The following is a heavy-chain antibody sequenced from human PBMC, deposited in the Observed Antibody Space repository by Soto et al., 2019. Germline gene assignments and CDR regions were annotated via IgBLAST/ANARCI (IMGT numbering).Heavy chain of an antibody. V-gene: IGHV1-46*01. D-gene: IGHD6-13*01. Sequence: QVQLVQSGAEVKKPGASVKVSCKASGYTFTSYYMHWVRQAPGQGLEWMGIINPSGGSRSYAQKFQGRVTMTRDTSTSTVYMELSSLRSEDTAVYYCARFRIAAAKFFDYWGQGTLVTVS. CDR1: GYTFTSYY. CDR3: ARFRIAAAKFFDY. J-gene: IGHJ4*02. CDR2: INPSGGSR.